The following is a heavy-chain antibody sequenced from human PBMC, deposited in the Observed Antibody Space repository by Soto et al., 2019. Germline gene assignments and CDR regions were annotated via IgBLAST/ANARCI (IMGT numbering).Heavy chain of an antibody. V-gene: IGHV4-34*01. CDR1: GGSFSGYY. J-gene: IGHJ4*02. Sequence: SETLSLTCAVSGGSFSGYYWSWIRQPPGKGLEWIGEINHSGRTNYNPSLKSRVTISVDTSKNQFSLKLSSVTAAVTSVYYCSPIASAGTLRMSAYWGQGSPVTVSS. CDR3: SPIASAGTLRMSAY. D-gene: IGHD6-13*01. CDR2: INHSGRT.